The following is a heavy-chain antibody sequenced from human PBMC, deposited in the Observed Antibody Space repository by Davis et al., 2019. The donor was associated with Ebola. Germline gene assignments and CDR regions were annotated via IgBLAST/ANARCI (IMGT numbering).Heavy chain of an antibody. J-gene: IGHJ6*02. CDR3: ARRMDV. V-gene: IGHV3-7*01. CDR2: IKQDGSEK. Sequence: GGSLRLSCAASGFTFSSHWMSWVRQAPGKGLEWVANIKQDGSEKYYVDSVKGRFTISRDNAKNSLYLQMNSLRAEDTAVYYCARRMDVWGQGTTVTVSS. CDR1: GFTFSSHW.